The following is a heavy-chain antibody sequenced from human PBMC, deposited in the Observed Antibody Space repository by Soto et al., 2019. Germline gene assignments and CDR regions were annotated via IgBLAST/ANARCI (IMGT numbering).Heavy chain of an antibody. CDR2: IYYSGST. CDR1: GGSISSGDYY. D-gene: IGHD1-26*01. J-gene: IGHJ4*02. Sequence: QVQLQESGPGLVKPSQTLSLTCTVSGGSISSGDYYWSWIRQPPGKGLEWIGYIYYSGSTYYNPSLQSRVTLSVDTSKNQFSLKLSSVTAADTAVYYCARVGGIVGATTHDYWGQGTLVTVSS. V-gene: IGHV4-30-4*01. CDR3: ARVGGIVGATTHDY.